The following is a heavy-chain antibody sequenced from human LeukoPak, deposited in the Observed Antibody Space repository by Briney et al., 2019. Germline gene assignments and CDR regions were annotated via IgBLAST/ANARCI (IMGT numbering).Heavy chain of an antibody. Sequence: GGSLRLSCAASGFTFSSLAMGWVRQAPGKGLEWVSVISGSGGSTYYADSVKGRFTISRDNSKNTLYLQMNSLRAEDTAVYYCAKDGGLGYCSGGSCYHGTYFDYWGQGTLVTVSS. D-gene: IGHD2-15*01. J-gene: IGHJ4*02. CDR3: AKDGGLGYCSGGSCYHGTYFDY. CDR1: GFTFSSLA. CDR2: ISGSGGST. V-gene: IGHV3-23*01.